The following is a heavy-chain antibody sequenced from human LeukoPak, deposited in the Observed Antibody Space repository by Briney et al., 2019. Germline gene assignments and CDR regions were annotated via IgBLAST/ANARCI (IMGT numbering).Heavy chain of an antibody. J-gene: IGHJ5*02. V-gene: IGHV6-1*01. CDR1: GDSVSSNIAA. CDR3: ARRLTQYDCFDP. CDR2: TYYRSTWYN. D-gene: IGHD2-2*01. Sequence: SQTLSLTFAISGDSVSSNIAAWNWIRQSPSRGLEWLGRTYYRSTWYNDYAVSVRGRITVNPDTSKNQFSLHLNSVTPEDTAVYYCARRLTQYDCFDPWGQGILVTVSS.